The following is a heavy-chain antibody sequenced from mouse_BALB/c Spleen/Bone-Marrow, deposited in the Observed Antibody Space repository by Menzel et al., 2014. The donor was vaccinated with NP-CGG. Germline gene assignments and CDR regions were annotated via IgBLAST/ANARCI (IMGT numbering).Heavy chain of an antibody. V-gene: IGHV5-6-5*01. Sequence: EEMLVESGGGLVKPGGSLKLSCAASGFTFSSYAMSWVRQTPEKRLEWVASISSGGSTYYPDSVKGRYTISRDNTRNILYLQMSSLRSEDTTMYYCARGIDYWGQGTTLTVSS. CDR3: ARGIDY. CDR1: GFTFSSYA. J-gene: IGHJ2*01. CDR2: ISSGGST.